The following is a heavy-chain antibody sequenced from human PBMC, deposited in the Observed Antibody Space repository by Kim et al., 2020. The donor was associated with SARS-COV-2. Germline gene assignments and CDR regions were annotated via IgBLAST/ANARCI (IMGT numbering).Heavy chain of an antibody. CDR1: GGSISSYY. D-gene: IGHD3-22*01. CDR2: IYYSGST. CDR3: ARAGNYYDSSGYSQFDS. J-gene: IGHJ4*02. Sequence: SETLSLTCTVSGGSISSYYWNWIRQPPGKGLEWIGFIYYSGSTNYNPSLKSRVTMSVDMSKNQISLKLSSVTAAADTAGYYCARAGNYYDSSGYSQFDSWGQGTPVTVSS. V-gene: IGHV4-59*01.